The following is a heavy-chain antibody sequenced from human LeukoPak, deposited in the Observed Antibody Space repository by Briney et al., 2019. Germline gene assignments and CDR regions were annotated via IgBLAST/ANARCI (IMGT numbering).Heavy chain of an antibody. CDR2: ISGSGGRT. Sequence: PGGSLRLSCAASGFAFSSYAMNWVRQAPGKGLEWVSSISGSGGRTYYADSVKGRFTISRDNSKNTLYLQMNSPRAEDTAVYYCVKGHIDGEGYYYFVYWGQGTLVTVSS. J-gene: IGHJ4*02. CDR3: VKGHIDGEGYYYFVY. V-gene: IGHV3-23*01. D-gene: IGHD3-22*01. CDR1: GFAFSSYA.